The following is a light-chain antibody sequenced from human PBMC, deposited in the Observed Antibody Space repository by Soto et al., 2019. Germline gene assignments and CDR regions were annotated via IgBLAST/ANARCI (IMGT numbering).Light chain of an antibody. CDR2: DVS. CDR1: NGDVGGYDS. CDR3: SSFTSSSTLVL. V-gene: IGLV2-14*01. J-gene: IGLJ2*01. Sequence: QSALTQPASVSGSPGQSITISCTGTNGDVGGYDSVSWYQQHPGKAPKLMIFDVSHRPSGVSNRFSGSKSGNTASLTISGLQAEDEADYHCSSFTSSSTLVLFGGGTKVTVL.